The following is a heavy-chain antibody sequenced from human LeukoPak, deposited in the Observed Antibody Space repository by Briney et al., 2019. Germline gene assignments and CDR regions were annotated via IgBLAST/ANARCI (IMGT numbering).Heavy chain of an antibody. CDR3: ARGTDRSKVGY. CDR2: IHPSGRT. J-gene: IGHJ4*02. CDR1: GGSFSGFY. Sequence: SETLSLTCAVYGGSFSGFYWSWVRQPPGKGLEWIGEIHPSGRTNYSPSLKSRVTISVDMSKNQFSLKLTSVTAADTAVYYCARGTDRSKVGYWGQGTLVTVSS. V-gene: IGHV4-34*01. D-gene: IGHD3-22*01.